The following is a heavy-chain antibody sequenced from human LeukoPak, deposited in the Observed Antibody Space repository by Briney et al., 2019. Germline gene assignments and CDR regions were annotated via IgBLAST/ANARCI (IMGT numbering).Heavy chain of an antibody. CDR1: EFTFSSYG. Sequence: PGGSLRLSCAASEFTFSSYGINWVRQAPGKGLEWVSYISSSGSIIYYSDSVKGRFTISRDDAKNSLYLQVNSLRAEDTAVYYCARWGDPKYSINAFDIWGQGTMVTVSS. CDR2: ISSSGSII. V-gene: IGHV3-48*03. CDR3: ARWGDPKYSINAFDI. D-gene: IGHD5-18*01. J-gene: IGHJ3*02.